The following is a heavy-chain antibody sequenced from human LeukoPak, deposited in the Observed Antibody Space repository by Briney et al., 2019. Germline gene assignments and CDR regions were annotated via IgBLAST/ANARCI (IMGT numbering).Heavy chain of an antibody. CDR3: AGGGAYDFWSGHGGDAFDI. V-gene: IGHV4-34*01. CDR1: GGSVSGYY. CDR2: INDSGST. D-gene: IGHD3-3*01. Sequence: SETLSLTCAVYGGSVSGYYWSWIRQPPGKGLEWIGEINDSGSTNYNPSLRSRVTMSVDTSKNQISLNLRSVTAADTAVYYCAGGGAYDFWSGHGGDAFDIWGQGTMVTVSS. J-gene: IGHJ3*02.